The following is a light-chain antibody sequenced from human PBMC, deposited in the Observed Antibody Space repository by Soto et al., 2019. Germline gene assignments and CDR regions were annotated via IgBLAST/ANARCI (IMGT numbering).Light chain of an antibody. CDR2: EVD. Sequence: QSALTQPLSSSVSPGQPVTISCTGTSSDVGGYDYVSWYQQHPGKAPKLMIYEVDKRPSGVPDRFSGSKSDNTASLTVSGLQTDDEADYYCSSYAGSNILFGTGTKVTVL. CDR3: SSYAGSNIL. V-gene: IGLV2-8*01. J-gene: IGLJ1*01. CDR1: SSDVGGYDY.